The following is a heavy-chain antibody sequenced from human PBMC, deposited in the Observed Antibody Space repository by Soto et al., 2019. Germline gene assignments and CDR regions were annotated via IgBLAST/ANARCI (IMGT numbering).Heavy chain of an antibody. D-gene: IGHD2-2*01. Sequence: GSVKVSCKVSGYTLTELSMHWVRQAPGKGLEWMGGFDPEDGETIYAQKFQGRVTMTEDTSTDTAYMEMSSLRSEDTAVYYCATEGGVGRDIVVVPAGIFDIWGQATMVTVSS. CDR2: FDPEDGET. CDR1: GYTLTELS. V-gene: IGHV1-24*01. CDR3: ATEGGVGRDIVVVPAGIFDI. J-gene: IGHJ3*02.